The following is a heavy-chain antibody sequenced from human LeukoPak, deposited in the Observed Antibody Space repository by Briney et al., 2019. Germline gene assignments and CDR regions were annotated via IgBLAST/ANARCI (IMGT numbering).Heavy chain of an antibody. CDR3: ARGYSGSFSNAFDI. Sequence: SETLSLTCTVSGGSISSYHWSWIRQPPGKGLEWIGYIYYSGSTNYNPSLKSRVTISVDTSKNQFSLKLSSVTAADTAVYYCARGYSGSFSNAFDIWGRGTMVTVSS. CDR2: IYYSGST. D-gene: IGHD1-26*01. V-gene: IGHV4-59*08. J-gene: IGHJ3*02. CDR1: GGSISSYH.